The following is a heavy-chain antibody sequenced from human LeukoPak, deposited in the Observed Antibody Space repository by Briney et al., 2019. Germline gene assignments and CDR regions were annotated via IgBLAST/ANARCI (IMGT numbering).Heavy chain of an antibody. CDR1: GGSISSGGNY. V-gene: IGHV4-31*03. CDR3: ARYRGTYGYYFDY. D-gene: IGHD5-24*01. Sequence: SETLSLTCTVSGGSISSGGNYWSWIRQHPGKGLEWIGYIYYSGTTYYNPSLKSRVTISVDTSKNQFSLKLTSVTAADTAVYYCARYRGTYGYYFDYWGQGKLVIVSS. J-gene: IGHJ4*02. CDR2: IYYSGTT.